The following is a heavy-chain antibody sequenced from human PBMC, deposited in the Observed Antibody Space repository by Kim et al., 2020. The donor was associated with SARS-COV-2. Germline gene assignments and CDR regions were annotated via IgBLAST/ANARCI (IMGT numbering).Heavy chain of an antibody. Sequence: GGSLRLSCAASGFSFSDYYMSWVRQAPGKGLEYVSYISSRSGYIKYAESVEGRFTISRDNANNSLHLQMSSLRAEDTAMYFCARSVFRGDDFWANYYSGVEAFDLWGQGILVTVSS. CDR1: GFSFSDYY. J-gene: IGHJ5*02. V-gene: IGHV3-11*06. CDR2: ISSRSGYI. CDR3: ARSVFRGDDFWANYYSGVEAFDL. D-gene: IGHD3-3*01.